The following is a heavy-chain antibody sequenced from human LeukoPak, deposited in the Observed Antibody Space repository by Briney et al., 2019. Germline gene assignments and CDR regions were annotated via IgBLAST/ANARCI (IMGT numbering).Heavy chain of an antibody. J-gene: IGHJ4*02. CDR1: GYTFTSYA. CDR2: INAGNGNT. CDR3: AREIDRDDYNRFFDY. Sequence: ASVKVSCKASGYTFTSYAMHLVRQAPGQRLEWMGSINAGNGNTKYSQKFQGRVTITRDTSASTAYMEMRSLRSEDTAVYYCAREIDRDDYNRFFDYWGQGTLVTVSS. V-gene: IGHV1-3*01. D-gene: IGHD5-24*01.